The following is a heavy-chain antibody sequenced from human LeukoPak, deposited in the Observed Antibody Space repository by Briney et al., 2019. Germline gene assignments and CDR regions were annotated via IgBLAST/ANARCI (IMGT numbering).Heavy chain of an antibody. V-gene: IGHV3-66*02. J-gene: IGHJ6*03. CDR2: IYSGGST. D-gene: IGHD2/OR15-2a*01. Sequence: GGSLRLSCAASGFTVSSNYMSWVRQAPGKGLEWVSVIYSGGSTYYADSVKGRFTISRDNSENTMYLQVNRLRAEDTAMYYCVKGSKVLLFTRDHYMDVWGKGTTVIISS. CDR1: GFTVSSNY. CDR3: VKGSKVLLFTRDHYMDV.